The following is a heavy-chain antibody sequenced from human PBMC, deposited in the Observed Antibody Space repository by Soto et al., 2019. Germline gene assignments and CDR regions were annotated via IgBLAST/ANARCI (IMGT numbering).Heavy chain of an antibody. CDR3: ARVVVVAATWSFDP. Sequence: QVQLQESGPGLVKPSQTLSLTCTVSGGSISSGGYYWSWIRQHPGKGLEWIGYIYYSGSTYYNPSLKSRVTISVDTSKHQFSLKLSSVTAADTAVYYCARVVVVAATWSFDPWGQGTLVTVSS. D-gene: IGHD2-15*01. J-gene: IGHJ5*02. CDR2: IYYSGST. CDR1: GGSISSGGYY. V-gene: IGHV4-31*03.